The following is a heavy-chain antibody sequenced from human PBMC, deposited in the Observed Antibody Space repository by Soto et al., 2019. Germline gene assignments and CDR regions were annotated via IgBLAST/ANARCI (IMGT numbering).Heavy chain of an antibody. CDR2: INPKSGVT. CDR3: ARGDSTDCSNGVCSFFYNHDMDV. J-gene: IGHJ6*04. D-gene: IGHD2-8*01. Sequence: AASVKVSCKASGYSFTDYHIHWVRQAPGQGLEWLGRINPKSGVTSTAQKFQGWVTMTTDTSISTASMELTRLTSDDTAIYYCARGDSTDCSNGVCSFFYNHDMDVWG. CDR1: GYSFTDYH. V-gene: IGHV1-2*04.